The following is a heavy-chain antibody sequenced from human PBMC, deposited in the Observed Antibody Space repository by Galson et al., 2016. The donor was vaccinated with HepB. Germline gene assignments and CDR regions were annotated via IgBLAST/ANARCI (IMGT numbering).Heavy chain of an antibody. J-gene: IGHJ4*02. CDR2: IYPGDSDT. V-gene: IGHV5-51*01. Sequence: QSGAEVKKPGESLKISCKGSGYTFITYYIVWVRQMPGKGLEWMGIIYPGDSDTRYSPSFQGQVTMSAAKSIGTAYLQWSSLKASDTAIYYCARRDSSGWHFDYWGQGTLVTVSS. CDR1: GYTFITYY. CDR3: ARRDSSGWHFDY. D-gene: IGHD6-19*01.